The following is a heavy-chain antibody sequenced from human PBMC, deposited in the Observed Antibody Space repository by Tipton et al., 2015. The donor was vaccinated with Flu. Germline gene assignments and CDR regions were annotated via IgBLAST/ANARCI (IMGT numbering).Heavy chain of an antibody. V-gene: IGHV4-34*01. Sequence: TLSLTCAVYGGPFSGYYWSWIRQPPGKGLEWIGEINHSGSTNYNPSLKSRVTISVDTSKNQFPLKLSSVTAADTAVYYCARGYCSGGSCSYWYFDLWGRGTLVTVSS. CDR1: GGPFSGYY. CDR2: INHSGST. J-gene: IGHJ2*01. CDR3: ARGYCSGGSCSYWYFDL. D-gene: IGHD2-15*01.